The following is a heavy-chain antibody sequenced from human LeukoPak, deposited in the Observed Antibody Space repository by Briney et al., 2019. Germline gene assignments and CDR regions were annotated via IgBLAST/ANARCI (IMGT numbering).Heavy chain of an antibody. D-gene: IGHD3-22*01. CDR1: GGTFSSYA. V-gene: IGHV1-69*13. Sequence: SVKVSCMASGGTFSSYAISWVRQAPGQGLKWVGGIIPIFGTANYAQKFQGRVTITADESTSTAYMELSSLRSEDTAVYYCARGASLGYDSSGYYEYWGQGTLVTVSS. CDR3: ARGASLGYDSSGYYEY. CDR2: IIPIFGTA. J-gene: IGHJ4*02.